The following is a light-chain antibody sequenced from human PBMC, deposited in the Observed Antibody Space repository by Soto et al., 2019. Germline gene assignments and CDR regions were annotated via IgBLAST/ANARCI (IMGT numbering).Light chain of an antibody. CDR1: QSVSSN. V-gene: IGKV3D-15*01. CDR2: GAS. Sequence: EIVMTQSPATLSVSPWERATLSCRASQSVSSNLAWYQQKPGQAPRLLIYGASTRATGIPARFSGSGSGTEFTLTISSLQSEDFAVYYCQQYNSWPFTFGGGTKVDI. CDR3: QQYNSWPFT. J-gene: IGKJ4*01.